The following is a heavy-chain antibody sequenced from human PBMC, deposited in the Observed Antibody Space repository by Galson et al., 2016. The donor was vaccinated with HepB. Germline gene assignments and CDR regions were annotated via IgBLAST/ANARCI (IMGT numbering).Heavy chain of an antibody. CDR3: ATSPNNNV. J-gene: IGHJ6*02. CDR2: IYSGGRT. Sequence: SLRLSCAASGFTVSNNYMTWVRQAPGKGLEWVSAIYSGGRTYYADSVKGRFTIPRDNSKNTLFPQMNSLRAEDTAVYYCATSPNNNVWGQGTTVTVSS. V-gene: IGHV3-53*01. CDR1: GFTVSNNY. D-gene: IGHD1/OR15-1a*01.